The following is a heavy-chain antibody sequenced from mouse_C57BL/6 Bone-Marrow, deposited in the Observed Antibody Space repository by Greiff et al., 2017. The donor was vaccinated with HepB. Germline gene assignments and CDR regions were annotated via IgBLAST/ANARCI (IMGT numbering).Heavy chain of an antibody. D-gene: IGHD2-4*01. CDR1: GYTFTSYW. CDR2: IDPSDSYT. J-gene: IGHJ1*03. V-gene: IGHV1-69*01. Sequence: VQVVESGAELVMPGASVKLSCKASGYTFTSYWMHWVKQRPGQGLEWIGEIDPSDSYTNYNQKFKGKSTLTVDKSSSTAYMQLSSLTSEDSAVYYCAKSTMITTEGYWYFDVWGTGTTVTVSS. CDR3: AKSTMITTEGYWYFDV.